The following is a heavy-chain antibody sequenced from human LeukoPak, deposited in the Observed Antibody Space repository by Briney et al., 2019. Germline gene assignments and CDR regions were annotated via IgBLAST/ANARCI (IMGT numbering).Heavy chain of an antibody. V-gene: IGHV3-23*01. Sequence: PGGSLRLSCAASGFTFSSYAMSWVRQAPGKGLEWVSAISGGGGSTYYADSVKGRSTIFRDNAKNTLYLQMNSLRAEDTAVYYCVRDLGGRSGHWGQGTLVTVSS. CDR1: GFTFSSYA. D-gene: IGHD1-26*01. CDR2: ISGGGGST. CDR3: VRDLGGRSGH. J-gene: IGHJ4*02.